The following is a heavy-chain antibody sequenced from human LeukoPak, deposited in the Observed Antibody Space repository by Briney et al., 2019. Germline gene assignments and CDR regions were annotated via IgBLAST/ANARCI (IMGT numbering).Heavy chain of an antibody. CDR3: ARGGGLDV. D-gene: IGHD3-16*01. V-gene: IGHV3-7*03. CDR1: GFTFSSYW. J-gene: IGHJ6*02. CDR2: INHNGNVN. Sequence: PGGSLRLSCAASGFTFSSYWMNWACQAPGKGLEWVASINHNGNVNYYVDSVKGRFTISRDNAKNSLYLQMSNLRAEDTAVYFWARGGGLDVWGQGATVTVSS.